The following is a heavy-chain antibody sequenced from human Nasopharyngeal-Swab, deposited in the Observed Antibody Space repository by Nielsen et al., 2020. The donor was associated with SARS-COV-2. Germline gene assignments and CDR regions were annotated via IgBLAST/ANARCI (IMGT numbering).Heavy chain of an antibody. CDR2: ISSNGGST. V-gene: IGHV3-64D*06. CDR3: ASEPVRYFDPMGAFDI. Sequence: GESLKISCSASGFTFSSYAMHWVRQAPGKGLEYVSAISSNGGSTYYADSVKGRFTISRDNSKNTLYLQMSSLRAEDTAVYYCASEPVRYFDPMGAFDIWGQGTMVTVSS. CDR1: GFTFSSYA. J-gene: IGHJ3*02. D-gene: IGHD3-9*01.